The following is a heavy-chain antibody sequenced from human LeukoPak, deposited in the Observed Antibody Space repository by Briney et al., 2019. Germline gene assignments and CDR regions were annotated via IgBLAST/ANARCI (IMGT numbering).Heavy chain of an antibody. V-gene: IGHV1-46*01. D-gene: IGHD3-22*01. Sequence: ASVKVSCKASGYTFTSYYMHWVRQAPGQGLEWMGIINPSGGSTSYAQKFQGRVTMTRDMSTSTVYMELSSLRSEDTAVYYCAYASYYYDSSGPWGQGTLVTVSS. CDR2: INPSGGST. CDR3: AYASYYYDSSGP. J-gene: IGHJ5*02. CDR1: GYTFTSYY.